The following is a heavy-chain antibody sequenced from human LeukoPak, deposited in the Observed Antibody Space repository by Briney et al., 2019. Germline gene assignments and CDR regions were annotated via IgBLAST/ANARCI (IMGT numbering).Heavy chain of an antibody. CDR3: ARVGPPRRDHYYPSSGDYLPVFEI. V-gene: IGHV1-69*13. J-gene: IGHJ3*02. D-gene: IGHD3-22*01. Sequence: GAPVKVSCKVSGTTFGLSAISWVRQAPGQGLQWMGGSIPIFSRADYAQRFQDRITISWDASTGTDYMELRSLTFDDTAVYYCARVGPPRRDHYYPSSGDYLPVFEIWGHGTMVTVSS. CDR1: GTTFGLSA. CDR2: SIPIFSRA.